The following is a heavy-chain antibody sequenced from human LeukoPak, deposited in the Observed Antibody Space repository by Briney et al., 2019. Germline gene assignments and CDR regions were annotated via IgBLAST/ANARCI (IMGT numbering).Heavy chain of an antibody. Sequence: PSETLSLTCTVSGGSISSYYRSWIRQPPGKGLEWIGYIYYSGSTNYNPSLKSRVTISVDTSKNQFSLKLSSVTAADTAVYYCTRTYSSSSIDYWGQGALVTVSS. CDR3: TRTYSSSSIDY. J-gene: IGHJ4*02. CDR1: GGSISSYY. CDR2: IYYSGST. D-gene: IGHD6-6*01. V-gene: IGHV4-59*12.